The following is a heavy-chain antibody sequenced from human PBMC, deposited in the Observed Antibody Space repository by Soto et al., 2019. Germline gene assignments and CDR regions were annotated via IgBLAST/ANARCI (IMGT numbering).Heavy chain of an antibody. D-gene: IGHD4-17*01. CDR2: ISYDGSNK. V-gene: IGHV3-30-3*01. CDR3: ARCRDYGDSHAVGGMDV. J-gene: IGHJ6*01. CDR1: GFTFSSYA. Sequence: QVQLVESGGGVVQPGRSLRLSCAASGFTFSSYAMHWVRQAPGKGLEWVAVISYDGSNKYYADSVKGRFTISRDNSKNTLYLQMNSLRAEDTAVYYCARCRDYGDSHAVGGMDVW.